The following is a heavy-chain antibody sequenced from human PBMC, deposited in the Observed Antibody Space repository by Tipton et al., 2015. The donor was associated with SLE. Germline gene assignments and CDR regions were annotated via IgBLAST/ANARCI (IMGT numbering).Heavy chain of an antibody. Sequence: TLSLTCAVYGGSFSGYFWSWFRQPPGKGLEWIGEINHSGSTNYNPSLKSRVTISIDTSKNQFSLKLTSVTAADTAVYYCASRELRFLEFGYYSYGGDVWGHGTTVTVSS. J-gene: IGHJ6*02. CDR3: ASRELRFLEFGYYSYGGDV. CDR2: INHSGST. D-gene: IGHD3-3*01. V-gene: IGHV4-34*01. CDR1: GGSFSGYF.